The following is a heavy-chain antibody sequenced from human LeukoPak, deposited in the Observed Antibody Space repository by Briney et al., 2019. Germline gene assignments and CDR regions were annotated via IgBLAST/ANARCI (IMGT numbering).Heavy chain of an antibody. CDR1: GFTFDDYG. CDR3: AKDLWWFGEYDAFDF. CDR2: INWNGGST. J-gene: IGHJ3*01. D-gene: IGHD3-10*01. V-gene: IGHV3-20*04. Sequence: PGGSLRLSCAASGFTFDDYGMSWVRQAPGKGLEWVSGINWNGGSTGYADSVKGRFTISRDNAKNSLYLQMNSLRAEDTAVYYCAKDLWWFGEYDAFDFWGQGTMVTVSS.